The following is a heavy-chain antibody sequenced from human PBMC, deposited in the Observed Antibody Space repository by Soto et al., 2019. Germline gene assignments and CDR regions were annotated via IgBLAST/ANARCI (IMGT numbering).Heavy chain of an antibody. V-gene: IGHV3-30-3*01. CDR1: GFTFSSYA. J-gene: IGHJ6*02. D-gene: IGHD3-3*01. CDR2: ISYDGSNK. Sequence: PGGSLRLSCAASGFTFSSYAMHWVRQAPGKGLEWVAVISYDGSNKYYADSVKGRFTISRDNAKNSLYLQMNSLRAEDTAVYYCASGGLRFLEWLPNYYYGMDVWGQGTTVTVSS. CDR3: ASGGLRFLEWLPNYYYGMDV.